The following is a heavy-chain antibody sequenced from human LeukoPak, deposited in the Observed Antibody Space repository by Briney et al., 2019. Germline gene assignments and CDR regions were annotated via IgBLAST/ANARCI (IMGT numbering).Heavy chain of an antibody. J-gene: IGHJ4*02. V-gene: IGHV4-61*02. CDR1: GGSISSGNYY. CDR3: ARFNSGSYQHYFDY. Sequence: PSETLSLTCTVSGGSISSGNYYWSWIRQPAGKGLEWIGRIYTSGSTNYNPSLKSRVTISVDTSKNQFSLKLSSVTAADTAVYYCARFNSGSYQHYFDYWGQGTLVTVSS. CDR2: IYTSGST. D-gene: IGHD1-26*01.